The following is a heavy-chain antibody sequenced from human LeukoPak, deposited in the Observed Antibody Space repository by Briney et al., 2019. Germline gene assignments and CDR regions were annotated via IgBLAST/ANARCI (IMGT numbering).Heavy chain of an antibody. J-gene: IGHJ4*02. D-gene: IGHD4-17*01. V-gene: IGHV3-30-3*01. CDR1: GFTFSSYA. Sequence: GGSLRLSCAASGFTFSSYAMHWVRQAPGKGLEWVAVISYDGSNKYYADSVKGRFTISRDNSKSTLYLQMNSLRAEDTAVYYCASLGETDYGDHTIDYWGQGTLVTVSS. CDR3: ASLGETDYGDHTIDY. CDR2: ISYDGSNK.